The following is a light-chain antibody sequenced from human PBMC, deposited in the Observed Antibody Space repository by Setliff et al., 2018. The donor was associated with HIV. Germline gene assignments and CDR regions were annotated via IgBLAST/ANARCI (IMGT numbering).Light chain of an antibody. CDR1: SSDVGSYNL. V-gene: IGLV2-23*02. CDR2: EVS. Sequence: QSALAQPASVSGSPGQSITLSCTGTSSDVGSYNLVSWYQHHPGKAPKLMIYEVSKRPSGVSNRFSGSKSGNTASLTISGLQAEDEADYYCCSYAGSSTFVFGGGTKVTVL. CDR3: CSYAGSSTFV. J-gene: IGLJ3*02.